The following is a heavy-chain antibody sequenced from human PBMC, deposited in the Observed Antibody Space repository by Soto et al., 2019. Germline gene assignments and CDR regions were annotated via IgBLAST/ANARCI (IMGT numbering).Heavy chain of an antibody. J-gene: IGHJ4*02. V-gene: IGHV2-5*02. D-gene: IGHD3-10*01. CDR1: GLSLSTTGVA. CDR3: THGSFFRGAHFDY. Sequence: QITLKESGPTVLKPTQTLTLTCSFSGLSLSTTGVAVAWVRQPPGKALEWLALIHWDDDKRYYPSLKSRVTIAKDTSKNQVVLTMTNVDPADSGTYYCTHGSFFRGAHFDYWGQGMLVTVSS. CDR2: IHWDDDK.